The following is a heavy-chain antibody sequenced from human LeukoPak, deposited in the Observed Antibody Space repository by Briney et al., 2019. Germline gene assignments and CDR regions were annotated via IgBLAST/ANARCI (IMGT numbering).Heavy chain of an antibody. Sequence: GGSLRLSCAASGFIFSRDSMNWVRQAPGKGLGWFAYINGGGSPIYYADSVRGRFTISRDNAKNTLYLQMNSLRAEDTAVYYCALTVYGSGSYWDYWGQGTLVTVSS. CDR1: GFIFSRDS. CDR3: ALTVYGSGSYWDY. D-gene: IGHD3-10*01. V-gene: IGHV3-48*01. CDR2: INGGGSPI. J-gene: IGHJ4*02.